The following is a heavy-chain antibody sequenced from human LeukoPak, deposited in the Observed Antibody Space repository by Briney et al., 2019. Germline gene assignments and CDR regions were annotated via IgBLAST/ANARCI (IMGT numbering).Heavy chain of an antibody. CDR1: GGTFSSYA. J-gene: IGHJ3*02. D-gene: IGHD3-22*01. Sequence: SVKVSCKASGGTFSSYAISWVRQAPGQGLEWMGGIIPIFGTANYAQKFQGRVTITADESTSTAYMELSSLRSEDTAVYCCARDLDYYDSSDIDAFDIWGQGTMVTVSS. CDR2: IIPIFGTA. CDR3: ARDLDYYDSSDIDAFDI. V-gene: IGHV1-69*13.